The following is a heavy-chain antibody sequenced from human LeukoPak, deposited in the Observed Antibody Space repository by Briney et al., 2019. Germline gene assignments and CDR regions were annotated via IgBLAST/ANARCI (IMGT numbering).Heavy chain of an antibody. D-gene: IGHD1-26*01. CDR3: AKDQASGSYFY. Sequence: PGRSLRLSCAASGFTFSSYGMHWVRQAPGKGLEWVAVISYDGSNKYYADSVKGRFTISRDNSKNTLYLQMNSLRAEDTAVYYCAKDQASGSYFYWGQGTLVTVSS. CDR2: ISYDGSNK. CDR1: GFTFSSYG. V-gene: IGHV3-30*18. J-gene: IGHJ4*02.